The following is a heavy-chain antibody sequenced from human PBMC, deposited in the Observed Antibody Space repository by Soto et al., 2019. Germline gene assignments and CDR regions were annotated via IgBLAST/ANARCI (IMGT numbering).Heavy chain of an antibody. CDR1: GDSVSSNSAA. CDR2: AYYRSKWYN. V-gene: IGHV6-1*01. J-gene: IGHJ5*02. CDR3: ARVGPWVPYYYDSSPYTFENWFDP. D-gene: IGHD3-22*01. Sequence: SQTLSLTCAISGDSVSSNSAARNWIRQSPSRGLEWLGRAYYRSKWYNHYAVSVKSRVTLSIDMTNNHVSLILNSVTAADTAVYYCARVGPWVPYYYDSSPYTFENWFDPWGQGTLVTVSS.